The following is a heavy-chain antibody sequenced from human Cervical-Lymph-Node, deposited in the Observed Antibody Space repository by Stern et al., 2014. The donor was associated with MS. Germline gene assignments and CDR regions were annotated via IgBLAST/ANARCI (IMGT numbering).Heavy chain of an antibody. V-gene: IGHV1-69*01. CDR3: AMKGFTMVHYYYYYGMDV. CDR1: GGTFSSYA. CDR2: IIPIFGTA. Sequence: VQLGESGAEVKKPGSSGKVSCKASGGTFSSYAISWARQAPGQGLEWMGGIIPIFGTANSAQKFQGRVTITADESTSTAYMELSSLRSEDTAVYYCAMKGFTMVHYYYYYGMDVWGQGTTVTVSS. D-gene: IGHD3-10*01. J-gene: IGHJ6*02.